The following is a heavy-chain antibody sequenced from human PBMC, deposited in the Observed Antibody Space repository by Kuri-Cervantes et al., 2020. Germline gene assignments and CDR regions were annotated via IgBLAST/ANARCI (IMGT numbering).Heavy chain of an antibody. V-gene: IGHV1-2*02. Sequence: ASVKVSCKASGYTFTSYAMNWVRQAPGQGLEWMGWINPNSGGTNYAQKFQGRVTMTRDTSISTAYMELSRLRSDDTAVYYCARDGGPLAAGMDVWGQGTTVTVSS. D-gene: IGHD3-16*01. CDR3: ARDGGPLAAGMDV. J-gene: IGHJ6*02. CDR1: GYTFTSYA. CDR2: INPNSGGT.